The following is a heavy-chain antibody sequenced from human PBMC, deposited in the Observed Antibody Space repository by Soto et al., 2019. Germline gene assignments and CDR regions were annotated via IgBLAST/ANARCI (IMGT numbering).Heavy chain of an antibody. CDR1: RITFSSYG. CDR2: ISYDGSNK. D-gene: IGHD3-9*01. J-gene: IGHJ4*02. CDR3: DKDGARMDWLLMAY. Sequence: LTLSCGASRITFSSYGVDLVGHAPVKGLEWVAVISYDGSNKYYADSVKGRFTISRDNSKNTLYLRMNSLRAEDTTVYYRDKDGARMDWLLMAYWGQGTVVTVSS. V-gene: IGHV3-30*18.